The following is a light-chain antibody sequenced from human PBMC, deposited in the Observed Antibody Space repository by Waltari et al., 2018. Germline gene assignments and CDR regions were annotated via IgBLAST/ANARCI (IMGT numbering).Light chain of an antibody. J-gene: IGLJ1*01. CDR2: DVT. CDR3: NSHTTVSSLV. CDR1: SSDIGAYNY. Sequence: QSALTQPASVSGSPGQSITISSTGTSSDIGAYNYVSWYQQHPGKAPKLLIYDVTYRPSGVSSRFSGSKSGNTASLTISGLQAEDEADYYCNSHTTVSSLVFGTGTKVTVL. V-gene: IGLV2-14*03.